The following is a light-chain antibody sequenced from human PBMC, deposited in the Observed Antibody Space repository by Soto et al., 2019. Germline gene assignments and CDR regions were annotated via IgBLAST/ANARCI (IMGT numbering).Light chain of an antibody. J-gene: IGLJ2*01. CDR3: AAWDGSLNNVL. Sequence: QSLLTQPPSASGTPGQMVTISCSGSVSSIGTNTVNWYRQLPGTAPKLLIYGNNQRPSGVPDRLSGSKSGTSASLGISGLQSEDEADYYCAAWDGSLNNVLFGGGTKVTVL. CDR1: VSSIGTNT. V-gene: IGLV1-44*01. CDR2: GNN.